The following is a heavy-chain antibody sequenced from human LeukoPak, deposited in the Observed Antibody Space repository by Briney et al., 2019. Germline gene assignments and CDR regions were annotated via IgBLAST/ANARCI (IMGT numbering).Heavy chain of an antibody. J-gene: IGHJ4*02. CDR1: GGSISSYY. V-gene: IGHV4-59*01. CDR3: ARASGQQLPGGY. CDR2: IYYSGST. Sequence: PSETLSLTCTVSGGSISSYYWSWIRQPPGKGLEWIGYIYYSGSTNYNPSLKSRVTISVDTSKNQFSLKPSSVTAADTAVYYCARASGQQLPGGYWGQGTLVTVSS. D-gene: IGHD6-13*01.